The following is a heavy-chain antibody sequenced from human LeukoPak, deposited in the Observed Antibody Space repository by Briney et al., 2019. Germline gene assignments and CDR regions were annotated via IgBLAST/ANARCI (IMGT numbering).Heavy chain of an antibody. V-gene: IGHV3-30*02. CDR1: GFTFSSYG. CDR3: ARGRLDGSGSYYIFDY. Sequence: GGSLRLSCAASGFTFSSYGMHWVRQAPGKGLEWVAFIRYDGSNKYYADSVKGRFTISRDNSKNTLYLQMNSLRAEDTAVYYCARGRLDGSGSYYIFDYWGQGTLVTVSS. J-gene: IGHJ4*02. D-gene: IGHD3-10*01. CDR2: IRYDGSNK.